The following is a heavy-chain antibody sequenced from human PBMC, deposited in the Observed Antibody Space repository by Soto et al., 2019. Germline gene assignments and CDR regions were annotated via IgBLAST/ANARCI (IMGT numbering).Heavy chain of an antibody. CDR2: IYYSGST. J-gene: IGHJ6*03. D-gene: IGHD2-2*01. CDR3: ARARVESGECSSTSCYARAYYYYYMDV. Sequence: QVQLQESGPGLVKPSQTLSLTCTVSGGSISSGGYYWSWIRQHPGKGLEWIGYIYYSGSTYYNPYHNRRVSIKVDTSQNQCAPKLGSVTAADTAVYYSARARVESGECSSTSCYARAYYYYYMDVWGKGTTVTVSS. CDR1: GGSISSGGYY. V-gene: IGHV4-31*03.